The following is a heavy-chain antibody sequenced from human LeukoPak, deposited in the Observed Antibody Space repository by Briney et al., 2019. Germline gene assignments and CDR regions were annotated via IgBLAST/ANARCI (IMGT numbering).Heavy chain of an antibody. D-gene: IGHD2-2*01. Sequence: ASVKVSCKASGYTFTSYAMHWVRQAPGQRLEWMGWINAGNGNTKYSQKFQGRVTITRDTSASTAYMELSSPRSEDTAVYYCAREGCSSTSCYAGSLDIWGQGTMVTVSS. CDR2: INAGNGNT. CDR1: GYTFTSYA. J-gene: IGHJ3*02. V-gene: IGHV1-3*01. CDR3: AREGCSSTSCYAGSLDI.